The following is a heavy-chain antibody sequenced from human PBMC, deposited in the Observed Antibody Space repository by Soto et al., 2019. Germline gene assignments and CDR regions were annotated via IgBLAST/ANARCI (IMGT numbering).Heavy chain of an antibody. CDR1: GGSISSSSYY. CDR2: IYYSGST. D-gene: IGHD6-19*01. CDR3: ARHPNSGGEQWLTFDY. V-gene: IGHV4-39*01. J-gene: IGHJ4*02. Sequence: SETLSLTCTVSGGSISSSSYYWGWIRQPPGKGLEWIGSIYYSGSTYYNPSLKSRVTISVDTSKNQFSLKLSSVTAADTAVYYCARHPNSGGEQWLTFDYWGQGTLVTVSS.